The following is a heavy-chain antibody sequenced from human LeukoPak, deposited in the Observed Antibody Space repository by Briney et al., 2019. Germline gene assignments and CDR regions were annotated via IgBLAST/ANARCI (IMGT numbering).Heavy chain of an antibody. CDR3: ATLDPDYDILTGYLHDAFDI. CDR2: ISWNSGSI. V-gene: IGHV3-9*01. D-gene: IGHD3-9*01. Sequence: GRSLRLSCAASGFTFDDYAMHWVRQAPGKGLEWVSGISWNSGSIGYADSVKGRFTISRDNAKNSLYLQMNSLRAEDTALYYCATLDPDYDILTGYLHDAFDIWGQGTMVTVSS. J-gene: IGHJ3*02. CDR1: GFTFDDYA.